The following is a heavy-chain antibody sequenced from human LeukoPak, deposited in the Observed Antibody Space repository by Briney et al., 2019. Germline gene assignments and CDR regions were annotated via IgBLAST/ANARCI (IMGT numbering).Heavy chain of an antibody. CDR3: ARSRVGGIAAAGTDYYYMDV. CDR2: IYPGDSDT. J-gene: IGHJ6*03. CDR1: GYSFTSYW. D-gene: IGHD6-13*01. Sequence: GESLKISCKGSGYSFTSYWIGWVRQMPGKGLEWMGIIYPGDSDTRYSPSSQGQVTISADKSISTAYLQWSSLKASDTAMYYCARSRVGGIAAAGTDYYYMDVWGKGTTVTVSS. V-gene: IGHV5-51*01.